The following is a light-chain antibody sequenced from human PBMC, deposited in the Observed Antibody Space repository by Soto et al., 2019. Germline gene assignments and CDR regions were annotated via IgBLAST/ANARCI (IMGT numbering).Light chain of an antibody. CDR2: EVS. CDR3: SSFTSSSTRV. J-gene: IGLJ3*02. Sequence: QSALTQPPSVSGSPGQSVTISCTGTSSDVGSYNRVSWYQQPPGTAPKLMIYEVSNRPSGVPDRFSGSKSANTASLTISGLQAEDEADYYCSSFTSSSTRVFGGGTQLTVL. CDR1: SSDVGSYNR. V-gene: IGLV2-18*02.